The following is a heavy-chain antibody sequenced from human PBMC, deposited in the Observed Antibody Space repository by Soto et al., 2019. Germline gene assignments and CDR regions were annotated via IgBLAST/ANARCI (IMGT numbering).Heavy chain of an antibody. CDR2: IVPIFGTS. J-gene: IGHJ4*02. CDR1: GGTFSSHA. Sequence: QVQLVQSGAEVKKPGSSVKVSCKASGGTFSSHAINWVRQAHGQGLEWMGGIVPIFGTSNYVQKFQARVTITANKSTSTACMEISRLTFDDAAVYYCGRVRGDGYNSGSVCWGQGTLVSGSS. V-gene: IGHV1-69*06. D-gene: IGHD1-1*01. CDR3: GRVRGDGYNSGSVC.